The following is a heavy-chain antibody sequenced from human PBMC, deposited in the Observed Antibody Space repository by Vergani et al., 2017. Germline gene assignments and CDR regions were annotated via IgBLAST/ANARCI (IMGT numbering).Heavy chain of an antibody. CDR3: AKHLNLWARHYYMDV. V-gene: IGHV3-30*02. CDR2: IRYDGSNK. Sequence: QVQLVESGGGVVQPGGSLRLSCAASGFTFSSYGMHWVRQAPGKGLEWVAFIRYDGSNKYYADSVKGRFTISRDNSKNTLYLQMNSLRAEDTAVYYCAKHLNLWARHYYMDVWGKGTTVTVSS. D-gene: IGHD2/OR15-2a*01. J-gene: IGHJ6*03. CDR1: GFTFSSYG.